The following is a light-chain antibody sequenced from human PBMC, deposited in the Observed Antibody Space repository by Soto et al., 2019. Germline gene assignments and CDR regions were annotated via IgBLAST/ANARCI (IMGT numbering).Light chain of an antibody. CDR1: QSVSSSY. CDR3: QQYGSSRWT. J-gene: IGKJ1*01. CDR2: GAS. V-gene: IGKV3-20*01. Sequence: EIVLTQSPGTLSLSPGERATLSCRASQSVSSSYLAWYQQKPGQAPRLLIYGASTRATGIPVRFSGSGSGTDFTLTITRVEPEDFAMYFCQQYGSSRWTSAQGTKVDIK.